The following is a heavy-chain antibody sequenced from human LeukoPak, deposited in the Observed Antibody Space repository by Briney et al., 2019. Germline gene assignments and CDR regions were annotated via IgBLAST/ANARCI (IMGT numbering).Heavy chain of an antibody. D-gene: IGHD3-22*01. CDR2: ISSSSSTI. Sequence: GGSLRLSCAASGFTFRTYSMNWVRQAPGKGLEWVSYISSSSSTIYYADSVKGRFTISRDNAKNSLYLQMNSLRAEDTAVYYCATYYYDSGLLMGYFQHWGQGTLVTVSS. V-gene: IGHV3-48*01. CDR3: ATYYYDSGLLMGYFQH. CDR1: GFTFRTYS. J-gene: IGHJ1*01.